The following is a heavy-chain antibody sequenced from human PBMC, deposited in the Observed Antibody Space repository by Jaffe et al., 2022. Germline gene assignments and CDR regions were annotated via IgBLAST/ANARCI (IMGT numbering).Heavy chain of an antibody. J-gene: IGHJ4*02. CDR1: GFSLSNARMG. V-gene: IGHV2-26*01. CDR3: ARIGDTASGFWSGYLYYFDY. Sequence: QVTLKESGPVLVKPTETLTLTCTVSGFSLSNARMGVSWIRQPPGKALEWLAHIFSNDEKSYSTSLKSRLTISKDTSKSQVVLTMTNMDPVDTATYYCARIGDTASGFWSGYLYYFDYWGQGTLVTVSS. CDR2: IFSNDEK. D-gene: IGHD3-3*01.